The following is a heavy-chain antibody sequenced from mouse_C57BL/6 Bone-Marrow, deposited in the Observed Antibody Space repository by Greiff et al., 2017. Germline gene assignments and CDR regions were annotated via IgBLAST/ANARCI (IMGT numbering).Heavy chain of an antibody. Sequence: EVKLQQSGPELVKPGASVKISCKASGYTFTDYYMNWVKQSHGKSLEWIGDINPNNGGTSYNQKFKGKATLTVDKSSSTAYMELRSLTSEDSAVYYCARGSYDYDGYAMDYWGQGTSVTVSS. V-gene: IGHV1-26*01. J-gene: IGHJ4*01. CDR2: INPNNGGT. CDR3: ARGSYDYDGYAMDY. D-gene: IGHD2-4*01. CDR1: GYTFTDYY.